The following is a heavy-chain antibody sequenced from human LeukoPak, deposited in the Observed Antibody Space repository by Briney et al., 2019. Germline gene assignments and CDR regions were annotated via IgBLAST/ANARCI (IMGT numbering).Heavy chain of an antibody. Sequence: GGSLRLSCAASGFTFSDYYMSWIRQAPGKGLEWVSYISSSGSTIYYADSVKGRFTISRDNAKNSLYLQMNSLRAEDTAVYYCAGDHLAGDWFDPWGQGTLVTVSS. CDR2: ISSSGSTI. CDR1: GFTFSDYY. J-gene: IGHJ5*02. V-gene: IGHV3-11*01. CDR3: AGDHLAGDWFDP.